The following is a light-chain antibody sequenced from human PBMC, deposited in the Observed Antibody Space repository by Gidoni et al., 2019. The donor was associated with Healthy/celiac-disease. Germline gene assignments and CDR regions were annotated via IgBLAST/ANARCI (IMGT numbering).Light chain of an antibody. CDR3: QAYDSSLTGPVV. CDR2: GNN. Sequence: QSVLTQPPSVSGAPGQRVTISCTGSSSNIGAGYDLHWYQLLPGTAPKLLLSGNNNRPSGVPDRFSGSKSGTSASLAITGLQAEDEADYYCQAYDSSLTGPVVFGGGTKLTVL. J-gene: IGLJ2*01. CDR1: SSNIGAGYD. V-gene: IGLV1-40*01.